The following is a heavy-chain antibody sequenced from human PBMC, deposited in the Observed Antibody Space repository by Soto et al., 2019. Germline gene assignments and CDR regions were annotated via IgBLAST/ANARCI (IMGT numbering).Heavy chain of an antibody. CDR1: GDAITRHY. CDR2: FFHTGTA. D-gene: IGHD4-17*01. J-gene: IGHJ2*01. Sequence: QVQLQESGPGLVKPSETLSLNCSVSGDAITRHYWSWIRQSPGKGLEWLGYFFHTGTALYNPSLRSRVTTSVDTSKNLFSLKLTSVIPADTAVYFCARNYGGNSQFFDLWGRGTLVTVSS. CDR3: ARNYGGNSQFFDL. V-gene: IGHV4-59*11.